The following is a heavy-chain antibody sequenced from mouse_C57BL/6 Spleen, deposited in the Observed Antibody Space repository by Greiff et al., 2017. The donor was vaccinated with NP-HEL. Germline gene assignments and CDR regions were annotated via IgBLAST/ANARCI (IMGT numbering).Heavy chain of an antibody. CDR3: ASGGSSGYVN. CDR1: GYTFTSYW. CDR2: IDPSDSYT. D-gene: IGHD3-2*02. Sequence: QVQLQQPGAELVMPGASVKLSCKASGYTFTSYWMHWVKQRPGQGLEWIGEIDPSDSYTNYTQKFKGKSTLTVDKSSSTAYMQLSSLTSEDSAVYYCASGGSSGYVNWGQGTLVTVAA. J-gene: IGHJ3*01. V-gene: IGHV1-69*01.